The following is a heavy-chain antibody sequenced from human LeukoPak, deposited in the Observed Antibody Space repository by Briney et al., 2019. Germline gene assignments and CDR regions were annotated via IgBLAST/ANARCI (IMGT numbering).Heavy chain of an antibody. D-gene: IGHD1-1*01. CDR1: GFTFSASY. V-gene: IGHV3-11*06. J-gene: IGHJ4*02. CDR3: ARDPRTVRI. CDR2: ISENSGDT. Sequence: GGSLRLSCVASGFTFSASYMAWVRQPPGKGLEWLSYISENSGDTNYADSVKGRFTVSRDNAKNSLYLQMNSLRVEDTAVYYCARDPRTVRIWGQGTLVTVSS.